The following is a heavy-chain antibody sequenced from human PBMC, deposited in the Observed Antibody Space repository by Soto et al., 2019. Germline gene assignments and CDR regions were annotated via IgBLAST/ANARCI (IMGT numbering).Heavy chain of an antibody. J-gene: IGHJ4*02. D-gene: IGHD3-10*01. CDR2: IIPIFGTA. V-gene: IGHV1-69*01. CDR3: ARDWDYYGSGSYILDY. Sequence: QVQLVQSGAEVKKPGSSVKVSCKASGGTFSSYAISWVRQAPGQGLEWMGGIIPIFGTANYAQKFQGRVTITADEARSTAYMELSSLRSEETAVYYCARDWDYYGSGSYILDYWGQGTLVTVSS. CDR1: GGTFSSYA.